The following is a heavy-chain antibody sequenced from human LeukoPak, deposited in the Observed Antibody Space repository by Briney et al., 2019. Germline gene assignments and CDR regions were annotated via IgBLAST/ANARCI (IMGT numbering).Heavy chain of an antibody. V-gene: IGHV3-74*01. CDR1: GFTFSGDW. CDR3: VRSQSGRSGLFEH. CDR2: INTDGSTT. D-gene: IGHD6-19*01. Sequence: GGSLRLSCAASGFTFSGDWMHWGRHTPEKGQVWVSRINTDGSTTNYADSVRGRFTISRDNGKNTLYLQMSSLRVEDTAVYYCVRSQSGRSGLFEHWGQGTLVTVSS. J-gene: IGHJ4*01.